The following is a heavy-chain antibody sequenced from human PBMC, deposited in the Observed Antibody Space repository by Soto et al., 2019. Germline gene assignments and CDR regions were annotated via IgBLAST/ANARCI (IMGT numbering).Heavy chain of an antibody. CDR2: IIPIFGTA. CDR1: GGTFSSYA. Sequence: RASVKVSCKASGGTFSSYAISWVRQAPGQGLEWMGGIIPIFGTANYAQKFQGRVTITADKSTSTAYMELSSLRSEDTAVYYCAGGTAYYDILTGYWNGMDVWGQGTTVTVSS. J-gene: IGHJ6*02. D-gene: IGHD3-9*01. CDR3: AGGTAYYDILTGYWNGMDV. V-gene: IGHV1-69*06.